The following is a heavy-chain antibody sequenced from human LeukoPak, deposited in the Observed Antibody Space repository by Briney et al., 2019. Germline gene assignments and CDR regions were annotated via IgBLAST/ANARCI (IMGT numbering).Heavy chain of an antibody. Sequence: TLSLTCTVSGGSISSGDYYWSWIRQPPGKGLEWIGYIYYSGSTYYNPSLKSRVTISVDTSKNQFSLKLSSVTAADTAVYYCARAWDYYDSSGYPYNWFDPWGQGTLVTVSS. J-gene: IGHJ5*02. V-gene: IGHV4-30-4*01. CDR1: GGSISSGDYY. CDR2: IYYSGST. D-gene: IGHD3-22*01. CDR3: ARAWDYYDSSGYPYNWFDP.